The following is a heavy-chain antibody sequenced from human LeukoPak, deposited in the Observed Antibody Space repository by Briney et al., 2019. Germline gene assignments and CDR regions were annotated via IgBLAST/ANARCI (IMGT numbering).Heavy chain of an antibody. CDR1: GFNFDDCV. V-gene: IGHV3-20*04. CDR2: INWNGGSR. CDR3: ARSRHSYDSSGFPHY. Sequence: RPGGSLRLSCAASGFNFDDCVMSWVRQAPGKGLEWVSGINWNGGSRGYADSVKGRFTISRDNAKNSLYLQMNSLRAEDTALYYCARSRHSYDSSGFPHYWGQGTLVTVSS. J-gene: IGHJ4*02. D-gene: IGHD3-22*01.